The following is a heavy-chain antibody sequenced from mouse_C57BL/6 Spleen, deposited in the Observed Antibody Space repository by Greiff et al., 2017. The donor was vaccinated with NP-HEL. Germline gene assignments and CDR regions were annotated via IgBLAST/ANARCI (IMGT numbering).Heavy chain of an antibody. J-gene: IGHJ2*01. D-gene: IGHD3-2*02. CDR2: ISGGGGNT. Sequence: EVMLVESGGGLVKPGGSLKLSCAASGFTFSSYTMSWVRQTPEKRLEWVATISGGGGNTYYPDSVKGRFTISRDNAKNTLYLQMSSLRSEDTALYYCARDSSGYFDYWGQGTTLTVSS. V-gene: IGHV5-9*01. CDR3: ARDSSGYFDY. CDR1: GFTFSSYT.